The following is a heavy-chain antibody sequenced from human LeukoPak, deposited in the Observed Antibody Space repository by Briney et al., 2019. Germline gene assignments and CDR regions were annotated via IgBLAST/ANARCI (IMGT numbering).Heavy chain of an antibody. V-gene: IGHV4-4*02. D-gene: IGHD1-26*01. Sequence: SETLSLTCAVSGGSISSGNWWSWVRQPPGKGLEWIGSIYYSGSTYYNPSLKSRVTISGDTSKNQFSLKLSSVTAADTAVYYCARYREVGATVDYWGQGTLVTVSS. J-gene: IGHJ4*02. CDR3: ARYREVGATVDY. CDR2: IYYSGST. CDR1: GGSISSGNW.